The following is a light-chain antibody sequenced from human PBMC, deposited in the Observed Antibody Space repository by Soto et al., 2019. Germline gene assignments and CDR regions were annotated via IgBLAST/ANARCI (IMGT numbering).Light chain of an antibody. CDR2: KAS. CDR3: QHYNSYSEA. CDR1: QTISDW. V-gene: IGKV1-5*03. Sequence: DIQMTQSPSTLSSSVGDRVTLTCRASQTISDWLAWHQQKPGKAPKLLIYKASTLKSGVPSRFSGSGSGTEITLTISSLQPDDFATYYCQHYNSYSEAFGQGTKVDIK. J-gene: IGKJ1*01.